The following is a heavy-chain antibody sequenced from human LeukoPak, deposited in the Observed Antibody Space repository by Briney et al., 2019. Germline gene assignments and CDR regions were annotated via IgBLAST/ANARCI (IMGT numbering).Heavy chain of an antibody. Sequence: PGGSLRLSCAASGFTVSSNYMSWVRQAPGKGLEWVSVIYSGGSTYYADSVKGRFTISRDNSKNTLYLQMNSLRAEDTAVYYCARVVNSGYGLYFDYWGQGTLVTVSS. V-gene: IGHV3-66*01. CDR3: ARVVNSGYGLYFDY. J-gene: IGHJ4*02. CDR1: GFTVSSNY. D-gene: IGHD5-12*01. CDR2: IYSGGST.